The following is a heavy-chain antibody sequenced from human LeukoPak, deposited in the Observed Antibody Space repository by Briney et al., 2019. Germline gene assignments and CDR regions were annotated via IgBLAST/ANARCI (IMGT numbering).Heavy chain of an antibody. CDR3: ARRHIGYSYYDY. CDR1: GSPFINYW. J-gene: IGHJ4*02. CDR2: IYPGDSDT. Sequence: GESLEIPFKGPGSPFINYWFAWVRPVPGKGLEWVAIIYPGDSDTRYSLSFQGQVAISVDKSITTTYLQRDSLQASDTAMYYCARRHIGYSYYDYWGQGTLVSVSS. D-gene: IGHD2-15*01. V-gene: IGHV5-51*01.